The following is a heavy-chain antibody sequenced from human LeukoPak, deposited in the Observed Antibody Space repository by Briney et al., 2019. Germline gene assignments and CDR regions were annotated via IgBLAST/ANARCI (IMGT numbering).Heavy chain of an antibody. V-gene: IGHV4-59*08. J-gene: IGHJ3*02. Sequence: SETLSLTCSVSYGSISGYYWSWIRQSPGKELVWSGYIYYSGSTNYNPSLKSRVTISADMSKNQVSLKLSSVTAADTALYYCARHFTYYYDSSGYPRDSFDIWGHGTMVTVSS. CDR2: IYYSGST. D-gene: IGHD3-22*01. CDR1: YGSISGYY. CDR3: ARHFTYYYDSSGYPRDSFDI.